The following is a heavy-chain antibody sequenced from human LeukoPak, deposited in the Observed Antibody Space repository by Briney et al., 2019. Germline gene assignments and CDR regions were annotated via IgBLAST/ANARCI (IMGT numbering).Heavy chain of an antibody. J-gene: IGHJ6*02. CDR1: GFTFTSAW. V-gene: IGHV3-15*07. CDR2: IKSKADGETT. CDR3: TTDEDWNYARKDV. D-gene: IGHD1-7*01. Sequence: GGSLRLSCGASGFTFTSAWMNWVRQAPGKGLEWVGRIKSKADGETTDYAAPVKGRFTFSRDDSKSTLYLQMNSLKIEDTAVYYCTTDEDWNYARKDVWGQGATVIVSS.